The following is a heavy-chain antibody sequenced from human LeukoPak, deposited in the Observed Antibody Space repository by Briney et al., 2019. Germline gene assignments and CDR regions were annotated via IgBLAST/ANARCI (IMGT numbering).Heavy chain of an antibody. CDR1: GFTVSSNY. CDR3: AKGILRLGYSYGYFDY. CDR2: ISGSGGST. V-gene: IGHV3-23*01. J-gene: IGHJ4*02. Sequence: GGSLRLSCAASGFTVSSNYMSWVRQAPGKGLEWVSAISGSGGSTYYADSVKGRFTISRDNSKNTLYLRMNSLRAEDTAVYYCAKGILRLGYSYGYFDYWGQGTLVTVSS. D-gene: IGHD5-18*01.